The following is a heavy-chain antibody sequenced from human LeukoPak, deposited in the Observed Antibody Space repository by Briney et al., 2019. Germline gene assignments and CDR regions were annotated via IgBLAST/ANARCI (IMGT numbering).Heavy chain of an antibody. CDR2: INPNSGGT. J-gene: IGHJ5*02. Sequence: ASVKVSCKASGYSFTGNYIHWVRQAPGQGLEWMGWINPNSGGTNYAQKFQGRITMTRDTSITTVYMELSRLRSDDTAVYYCVRMASRVPALFDPWGQGTLVTVSS. D-gene: IGHD2-2*01. CDR1: GYSFTGNY. V-gene: IGHV1-2*02. CDR3: VRMASRVPALFDP.